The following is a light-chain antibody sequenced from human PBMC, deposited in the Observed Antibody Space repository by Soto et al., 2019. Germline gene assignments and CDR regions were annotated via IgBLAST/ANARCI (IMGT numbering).Light chain of an antibody. V-gene: IGKV1-5*01. CDR2: DAS. CDR1: QTISSW. CDR3: QQYNSYRT. J-gene: IGKJ1*01. Sequence: DIQITQSPSTLSGSVGDRVTITCRASQTISSWLAWYQQKPGKAPKLLIYDASILESGVPSRFSGSGSGTEFTLTISSLQPDDFATYYCQQYNSYRTFGQGTKVDIK.